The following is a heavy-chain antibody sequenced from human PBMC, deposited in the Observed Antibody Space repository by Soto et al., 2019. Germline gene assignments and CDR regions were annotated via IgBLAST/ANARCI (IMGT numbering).Heavy chain of an antibody. CDR1: GFTFSSYA. V-gene: IGHV3-23*01. CDR2: ISGSGGNA. J-gene: IGHJ6*02. D-gene: IGHD1-26*01. Sequence: PGGSLRLSCAASGFTFSSYAMSWVRQAPGKGLEWVSSISGSGGNAYYADSVKGRFSISRENSKNTLRLQMNSLRADDTAVYYCAKDGASGSYPPYYYFGMDVWGQGTTVTVYS. CDR3: AKDGASGSYPPYYYFGMDV.